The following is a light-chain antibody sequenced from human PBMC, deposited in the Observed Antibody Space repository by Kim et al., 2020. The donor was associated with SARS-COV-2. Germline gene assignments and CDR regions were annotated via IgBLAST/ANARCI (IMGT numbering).Light chain of an antibody. V-gene: IGKV1-39*01. CDR2: AAS. CDR3: LQTYNSPRT. CDR1: QSISSY. Sequence: ASVGDRVTVTCRASQSISSYLNWYQQKPGKAPELLIYAASSLQSGVPSRFSGSGSGTEFTLTISSLEPEDFATYYCLQTYNSPRTFGQGTKVDIK. J-gene: IGKJ1*01.